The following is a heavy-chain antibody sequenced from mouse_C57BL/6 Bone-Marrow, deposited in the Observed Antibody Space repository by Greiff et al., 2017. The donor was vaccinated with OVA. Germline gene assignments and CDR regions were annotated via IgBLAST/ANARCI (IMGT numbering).Heavy chain of an antibody. CDR2: ISSGSSTI. CDR3: ARAWFAY. CDR1: GFTFSDYG. J-gene: IGHJ3*01. V-gene: IGHV5-17*01. Sequence: DVHLVESGGGLVKPGGSLKLSCAASGFTFSDYGMHWVRQAPEKGLEWVAYISSGSSTIYYPDTVKGRFTISRDNATNTLFLQMTSLGSEGTAMYYGARAWFAYWGQGTLVTVSA.